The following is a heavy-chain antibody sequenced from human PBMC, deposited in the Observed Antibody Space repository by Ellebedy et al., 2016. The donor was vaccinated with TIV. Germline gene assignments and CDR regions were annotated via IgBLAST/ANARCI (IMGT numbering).Heavy chain of an antibody. J-gene: IGHJ5*01. CDR2: IIPILALA. D-gene: IGHD5-18*01. Sequence: AASVKVSCKASGGTFTSDIINWVRHAPGQGLEWMGRIIPILALANYAQKFQARVTMTADKSTTTAYMELSSLTSEDTAVYYCARQSGYTHVMTPYESWGQGTLVTVSS. CDR1: GGTFTSDI. CDR3: ARQSGYTHVMTPYES. V-gene: IGHV1-69*02.